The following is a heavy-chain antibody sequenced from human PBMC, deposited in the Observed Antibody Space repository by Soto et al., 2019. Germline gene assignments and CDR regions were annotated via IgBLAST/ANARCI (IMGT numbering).Heavy chain of an antibody. CDR3: ARHGYYYYYMDV. V-gene: IGHV4-39*01. CDR1: GGSISSSSYY. J-gene: IGHJ6*03. CDR2: IYYSGST. Sequence: QLQLQESGPGLVKPSETLSLTCTVSGGSISSSSYYWGWIRQPPEKGLEWIGSIYYSGSTYYTPSLKSRVTISVDTSKNQFSLKLSPVTAADTAVYYCARHGYYYYYMDVWGKGTTVTVSS.